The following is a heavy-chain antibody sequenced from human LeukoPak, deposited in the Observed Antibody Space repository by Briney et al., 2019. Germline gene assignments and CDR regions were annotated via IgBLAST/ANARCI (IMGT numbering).Heavy chain of an antibody. J-gene: IGHJ4*02. CDR2: ISSSGSTI. CDR3: ARESYYYDSSGYYVYYFDY. CDR1: GFTFSNAW. V-gene: IGHV3-11*01. D-gene: IGHD3-22*01. Sequence: GGSLRLSCAASGFTFSNAWMSWVRQAPGKGLEWVSYISSSGSTIYYADSMKGRFTISRDNAKNSLYLQMNSLRAEDTAVYYCARESYYYDSSGYYVYYFDYWGQGTLVTVSS.